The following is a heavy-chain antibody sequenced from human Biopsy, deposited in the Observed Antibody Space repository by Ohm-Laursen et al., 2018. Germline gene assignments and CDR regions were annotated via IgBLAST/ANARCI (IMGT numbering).Heavy chain of an antibody. CDR1: GDSISFPY. D-gene: IGHD6-19*01. CDR3: AAGATWLVHY. Sequence: SETLSLTCAASGDSISFPYWGWFRQPPGKGLEYIGSTHDTGTTDYSPSLKTRVSLSVDTSTKVSSLILSSVTAADTAVYYCAAGATWLVHYWGQGTLVTVSS. CDR2: THDTGTT. V-gene: IGHV4-59*11. J-gene: IGHJ4*02.